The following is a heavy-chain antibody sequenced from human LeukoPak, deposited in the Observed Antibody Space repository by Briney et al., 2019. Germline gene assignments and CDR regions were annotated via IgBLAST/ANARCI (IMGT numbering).Heavy chain of an antibody. D-gene: IGHD5-18*01. J-gene: IGHJ4*02. CDR2: IKQDGSEK. CDR1: GFTFSSYW. CDR3: AREVDSYGYYFDY. V-gene: IGHV3-7*01. Sequence: PGGSLRLSCAASGFTFSSYWMSWVRQAPGKGLEWVANIKQDGSEKYYVDSVKGRFTISRDNAKNSLYLQMNSLRAEDTAVYYCAREVDSYGYYFDYWGQGTLVTVSS.